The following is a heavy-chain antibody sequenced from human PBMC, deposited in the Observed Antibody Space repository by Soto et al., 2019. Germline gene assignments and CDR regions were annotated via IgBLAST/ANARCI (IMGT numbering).Heavy chain of an antibody. CDR3: TTELYGDYGHYYYGMDV. J-gene: IGHJ6*02. Sequence: EVQLVESGGGLVKPGGSLRLSCAASGFTFSNAWMSWVRQAPGKGLEWVGRIKRKTDGGTTDYAAPVKGRFTISRDDSKNTLYLQMNSLKTEDTAVYYCTTELYGDYGHYYYGMDVWGQGTTVTVSS. D-gene: IGHD4-17*01. CDR2: IKRKTDGGTT. V-gene: IGHV3-15*01. CDR1: GFTFSNAW.